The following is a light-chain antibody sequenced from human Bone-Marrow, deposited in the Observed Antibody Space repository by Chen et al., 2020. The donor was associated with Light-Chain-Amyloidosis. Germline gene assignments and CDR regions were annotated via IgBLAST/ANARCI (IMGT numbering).Light chain of an antibody. CDR3: QSADSSGTYEVI. V-gene: IGLV3-25*03. Sequence: SYELTQPPSVSVSPGQTARITCSGDDLPTKYAYWYQHKPGQAPVLVIHRDTERPSGISERCSGSSSGTTATLTIGGVQAEDEADYHCQSADSSGTYEVIFGGGTKLTVL. CDR2: RDT. J-gene: IGLJ2*01. CDR1: DLPTKY.